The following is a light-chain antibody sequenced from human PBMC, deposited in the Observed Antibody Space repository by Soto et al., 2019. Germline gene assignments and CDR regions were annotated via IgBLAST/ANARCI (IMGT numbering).Light chain of an antibody. CDR2: DAS. CDR1: QSFISH. CDR3: QHYHGWPIT. J-gene: IGKJ5*01. V-gene: IGKV3-15*01. Sequence: EIVMTQSPATLSVSPGEGATVSCRASQSFISHLAWYQHKPCQAPRLLFYDASTRATGIPARFSGSGSGTEFTLTISSLQSEDFAVYYCQHYHGWPITFGQGTRLEIK.